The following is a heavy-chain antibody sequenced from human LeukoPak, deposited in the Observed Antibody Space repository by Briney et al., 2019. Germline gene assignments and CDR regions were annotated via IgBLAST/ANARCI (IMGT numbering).Heavy chain of an antibody. D-gene: IGHD1-26*01. V-gene: IGHV4-39*07. CDR2: IYYSVTT. CDR3: AREENVGATIVAKYAFDI. Sequence: SETLSLTCTVSGGSISSSDYYWGWIRQPPGKGLEWIGSIYYSVTTYYNPSLKSRVTISVDTSKNQFSLKLSSVTAADTAVYYCAREENVGATIVAKYAFDIWGQGTMVTVSS. CDR1: GGSISSSDYY. J-gene: IGHJ3*02.